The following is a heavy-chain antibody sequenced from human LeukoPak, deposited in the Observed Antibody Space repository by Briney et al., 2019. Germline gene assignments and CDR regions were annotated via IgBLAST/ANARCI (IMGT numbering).Heavy chain of an antibody. V-gene: IGHV4-59*01. J-gene: IGHJ3*02. CDR2: IYYSGST. CDR3: ARVGMADAFDI. CDR1: GRSISNYY. Sequence: SETLSLTCTVSGRSISNYYWSWIRQPPGKGLEWIAYIYYSGSTNYNPSLKSRVTISLDTSKNQFSLKLRSVTAADSAVYYCARVGMADAFDIWGQGTKVTVSS. D-gene: IGHD1-14*01.